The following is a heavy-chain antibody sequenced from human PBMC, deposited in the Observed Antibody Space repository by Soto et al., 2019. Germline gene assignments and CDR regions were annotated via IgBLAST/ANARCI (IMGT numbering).Heavy chain of an antibody. CDR1: GGSISSSSYY. D-gene: IGHD1-1*01. CDR3: ARHKGPNWKAPYFDY. J-gene: IGHJ4*02. Sequence: QLQLQESGPGLVKPSETLSLTCTVSGGSISSSSYYWGWIRQPPGKGLEWIGSIYYSGSTYYNPSLKSRVTISVDTSKNQFSLKLSSVTAADTAVYYCARHKGPNWKAPYFDYWGQGTLVTVSS. CDR2: IYYSGST. V-gene: IGHV4-39*01.